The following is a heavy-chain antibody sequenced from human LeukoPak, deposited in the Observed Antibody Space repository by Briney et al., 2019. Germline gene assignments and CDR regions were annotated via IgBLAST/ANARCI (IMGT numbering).Heavy chain of an antibody. CDR3: AKDGNWARFEN. CDR1: GFTVSGNY. Sequence: GGSLRLSCAVSGFTVSGNYMSWIRRAPGKGLEWVSLIYSDDTTLYADSVKGRFTISRDNSKNTLYLQMNSPRAEDTAAYYCAKDGNWARFENWGQGTLVTVSS. D-gene: IGHD7-27*01. V-gene: IGHV3-53*01. J-gene: IGHJ4*02. CDR2: IYSDDTT.